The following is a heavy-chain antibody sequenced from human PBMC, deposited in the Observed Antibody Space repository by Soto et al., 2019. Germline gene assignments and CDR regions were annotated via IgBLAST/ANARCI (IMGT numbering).Heavy chain of an antibody. J-gene: IGHJ6*02. CDR3: ARDPSYCGGDCYRGGMDV. D-gene: IGHD2-21*02. CDR1: GGTFSSYA. CDR2: IIPIFGTA. Sequence: SVKVSCKASGGTFSSYAISWVRQAPGQGLEWMGGIIPIFGTANYAQKFQGRVTITADESTSTAYMELSSLRSEDTAVYYCARDPSYCGGDCYRGGMDVWGQGTTVTVSS. V-gene: IGHV1-69*13.